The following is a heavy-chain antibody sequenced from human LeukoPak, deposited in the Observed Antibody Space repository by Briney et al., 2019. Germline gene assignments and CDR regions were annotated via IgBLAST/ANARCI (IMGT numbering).Heavy chain of an antibody. V-gene: IGHV4-39*01. CDR1: GGSINSNSYY. D-gene: IGHD3-10*01. CDR2: IYYTGSP. J-gene: IGHJ5*02. Sequence: SETLSLTCTVSGGSINSNSYYWVWIRQPPGKGLEWIGTIYYTGSPYYNPSLKSRVTISIDTSKNQFSLKLSSVTAADTAVYYGARGGGYYGSGKTSWFDPWGQGTLVTV. CDR3: ARGGGYYGSGKTSWFDP.